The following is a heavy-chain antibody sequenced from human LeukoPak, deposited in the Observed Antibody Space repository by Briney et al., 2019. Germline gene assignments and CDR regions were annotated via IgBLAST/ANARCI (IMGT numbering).Heavy chain of an antibody. J-gene: IGHJ4*02. CDR1: GGSFSGYY. CDR3: ARGLGEREVDY. V-gene: IGHV4-34*01. Sequence: SETLSLTCAVYGGSFSGYYWSWIRQPPGKGLEWIGEINHSGSTNYNPSLKSRVTISVDTSKNQFSLKLSSVTAADTAVYYCARGLGEREVDYWGXGTLVXXSS. CDR2: INHSGST. D-gene: IGHD3-16*01.